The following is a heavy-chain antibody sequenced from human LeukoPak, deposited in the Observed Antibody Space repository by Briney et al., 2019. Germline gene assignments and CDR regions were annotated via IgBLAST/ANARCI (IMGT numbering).Heavy chain of an antibody. D-gene: IGHD4-11*01. J-gene: IGHJ5*02. Sequence: GGSLRLSCAASGFTFSSYAMSWVRQAPGKGLEWVSAISGSGGSTYYADSVKGRFIISRDNAKNSLYLQMNSLRAEDTAVYYCARYSNPGPWGQGTLVTVSS. V-gene: IGHV3-23*01. CDR2: ISGSGGST. CDR3: ARYSNPGP. CDR1: GFTFSSYA.